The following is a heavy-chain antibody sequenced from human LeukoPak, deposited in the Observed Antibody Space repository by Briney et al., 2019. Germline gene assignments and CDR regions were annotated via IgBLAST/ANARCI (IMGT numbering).Heavy chain of an antibody. J-gene: IGHJ6*03. D-gene: IGHD2-15*01. CDR3: ARDEGILWPLHYYYYMDV. CDR2: INPNSGGT. CDR1: GYTFTGYY. V-gene: IGHV1-2*02. Sequence: ASVKVSCKASGYTFTGYYMHWVRQAPGQGLEWMGWINPNSGGTNYAQKFQGRVTMTRDTSISTAYMELSRLRSDDTAVYYCARDEGILWPLHYYYYMDVWGKGTTVTVSS.